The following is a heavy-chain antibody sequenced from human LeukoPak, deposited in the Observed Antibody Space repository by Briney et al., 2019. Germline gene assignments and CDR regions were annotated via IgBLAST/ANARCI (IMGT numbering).Heavy chain of an antibody. D-gene: IGHD1-26*01. CDR2: ICYSGST. V-gene: IGHV4-59*08. Sequence: PSETLSLTCTVSGGSISSYYWSWIRQPPGKGLEWIGYICYSGSTNYNPSLKSRVTISVDTSKNQFSLKLSSVTAADTAVYYCASGRDPGVGATQAYWGQGTLVTVSS. J-gene: IGHJ4*02. CDR3: ASGRDPGVGATQAY. CDR1: GGSISSYY.